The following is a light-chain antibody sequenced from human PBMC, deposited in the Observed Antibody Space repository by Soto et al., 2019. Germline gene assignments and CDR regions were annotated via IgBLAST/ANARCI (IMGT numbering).Light chain of an antibody. CDR3: CSYAGSSTPDV. J-gene: IGLJ1*01. V-gene: IGLV2-23*02. Sequence: QSALTQPASVSGSPGQSITISCTGTSSDVGSYNLVSWYQQHPGKAPKLMIYEVSKRPSGVSNRFSGSKSDNTASLTISGLQAEDEADYYCCSYAGSSTPDVFGTGTKLTVL. CDR2: EVS. CDR1: SSDVGSYNL.